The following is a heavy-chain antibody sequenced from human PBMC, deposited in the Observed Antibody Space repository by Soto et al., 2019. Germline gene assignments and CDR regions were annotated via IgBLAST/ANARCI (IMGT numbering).Heavy chain of an antibody. Sequence: QLQLQESGPGLVKPSETLSLTCTVSGGSISSSSYYWGWIRQPPGKGLEWIGSIYYSGSTYYNPSLKSRVTISVDTSKNQFSLKLSSVTAADTAVYYCARHVLGYYFDYWGQGTLVTVSS. CDR3: ARHVLGYYFDY. CDR2: IYYSGST. V-gene: IGHV4-39*01. J-gene: IGHJ4*02. CDR1: GGSISSSSYY. D-gene: IGHD2-15*01.